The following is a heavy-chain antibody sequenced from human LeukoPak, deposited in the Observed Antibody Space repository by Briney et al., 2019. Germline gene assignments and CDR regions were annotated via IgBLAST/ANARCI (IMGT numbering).Heavy chain of an antibody. V-gene: IGHV3-30*03. CDR3: AIYPRLNYYGSGSYPWFDP. Sequence: GGSLRLSCAPSGLTFSTYGMHWVRQAPGKGLEWVAVISYDGSNKYSADSVKGRFTISRDNSKNTLYLQMNNLRGEDTAVYYCAIYPRLNYYGSGSYPWFDPWGQGTLVTVSS. J-gene: IGHJ5*02. CDR1: GLTFSTYG. D-gene: IGHD3-10*01. CDR2: ISYDGSNK.